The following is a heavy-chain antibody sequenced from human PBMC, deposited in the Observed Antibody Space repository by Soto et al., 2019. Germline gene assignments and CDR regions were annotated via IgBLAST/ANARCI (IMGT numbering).Heavy chain of an antibody. V-gene: IGHV1-69*01. CDR2: IIPIFGTA. D-gene: IGHD3-22*01. CDR3: AMTYYYDSSGYYLTQRNDY. Sequence: QVQLVQSGAEVKKPGSSVKVSCKASGGTFSSYAISWVRQAPGQGLEWMGGIIPIFGTANYAQKFQGRVTITADESTSTDYMELSSLRSEDTAVYYCAMTYYYDSSGYYLTQRNDYWGQGTLVTVSS. J-gene: IGHJ4*02. CDR1: GGTFSSYA.